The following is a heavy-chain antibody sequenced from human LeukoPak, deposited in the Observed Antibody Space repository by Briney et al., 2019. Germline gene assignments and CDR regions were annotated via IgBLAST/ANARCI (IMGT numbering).Heavy chain of an antibody. CDR3: AASSAGPNWFDP. CDR1: GFTFSSYS. Sequence: GGSLRLSCAASGFTFSSYSMHWVRQAPGKGLVWVSRINSDGRSTSYADSVKGRFTISRDNAKNTLYLQMNSLRAEDTAEYYCAASSAGPNWFDPWGQGTLVTVSS. J-gene: IGHJ5*02. V-gene: IGHV3-74*01. CDR2: INSDGRST. D-gene: IGHD6-25*01.